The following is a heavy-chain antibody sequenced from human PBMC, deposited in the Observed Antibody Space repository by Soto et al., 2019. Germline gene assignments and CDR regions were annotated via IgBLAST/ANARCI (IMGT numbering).Heavy chain of an antibody. CDR2: VYYTGTT. J-gene: IGHJ4*02. V-gene: IGHV4-59*01. CDR1: GGSSVSYH. CDR3: ARDTVLTGMFDF. D-gene: IGHD4-17*01. Sequence: TSAPLSLTCPVSGGSSVSYHWSWVRQPPGKGLEWIASVYYTGTTNYNPSLGSRVTISIDAPGNRFSMEITSVTAADTAIYYCARDTVLTGMFDFWGQGTLVTVSS.